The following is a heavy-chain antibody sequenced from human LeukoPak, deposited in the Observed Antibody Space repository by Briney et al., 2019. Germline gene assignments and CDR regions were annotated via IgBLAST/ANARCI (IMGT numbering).Heavy chain of an antibody. CDR2: ISYDGSNK. CDR1: GFTFSSYG. J-gene: IGHJ6*02. Sequence: GRSLRLSCAASGFTFSSYGMHWVRQAPGKGLEWVAVISYDGSNKYYADSEKGRFTISRDNSKNTLYLQMNSLRAEDTAVYYCAKQDYGMDVWGQGTTVTVSS. CDR3: AKQDYGMDV. V-gene: IGHV3-30*18.